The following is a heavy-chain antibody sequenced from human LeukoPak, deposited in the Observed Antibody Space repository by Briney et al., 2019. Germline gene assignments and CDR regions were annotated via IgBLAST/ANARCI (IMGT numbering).Heavy chain of an antibody. V-gene: IGHV4-59*08. J-gene: IGHJ4*02. D-gene: IGHD3-10*01. CDR3: AKSEYGSERYHLSY. Sequence: SETLSLTCTVSGGSISSYYWSWIRQPPGKGLEWIGYIYYSGSTNYNPSLKSRVTISVETSKNQFSLKLTSVTAADTAVYYCAKSEYGSERYHLSYWGQGTLVTVSS. CDR2: IYYSGST. CDR1: GGSISSYY.